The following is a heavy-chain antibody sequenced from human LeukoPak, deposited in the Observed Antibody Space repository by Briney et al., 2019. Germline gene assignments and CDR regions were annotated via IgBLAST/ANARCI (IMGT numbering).Heavy chain of an antibody. Sequence: PGGSLRISCAASGFTFSSYAMSWVRQAPGKGLEWVSAMSGSGGRTYYADSVKGRFTISRDNSKNTLYLQMNSLRAEDTAIYYCAKDLVTGSLDYWGQGTLVTVSS. J-gene: IGHJ4*02. CDR3: AKDLVTGSLDY. CDR2: MSGSGGRT. V-gene: IGHV3-23*01. CDR1: GFTFSSYA. D-gene: IGHD3-10*01.